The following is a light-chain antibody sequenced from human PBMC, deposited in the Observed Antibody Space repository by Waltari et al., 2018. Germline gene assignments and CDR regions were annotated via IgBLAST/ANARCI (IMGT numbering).Light chain of an antibody. CDR3: QSYDSSLSGRV. V-gene: IGLV1-40*01. CDR1: SPHLGAGSD. Sequence: QSVLTQPPSLSRAPGQRVAISCTGRSPHLGAGSDVPWYQQLPGTAPRRLILVNTRRPSGVPDRFSGSRSGTSASLAITGLRAEDEADYYCQSYDSSLSGRVFGGGTKVTVL. CDR2: VNT. J-gene: IGLJ2*01.